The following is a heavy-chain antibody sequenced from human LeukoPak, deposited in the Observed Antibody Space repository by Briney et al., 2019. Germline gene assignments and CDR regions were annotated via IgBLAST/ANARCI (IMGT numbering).Heavy chain of an antibody. D-gene: IGHD3-22*01. Sequence: SETLFLTRSVSVGSISSSSYYWGWIRQPPGKGLEWIGSIYYSGSTYYNPSLKSRVTKSVDTSKNQFSLKLSSVTAADTAVYYCARGTSTFSYYYDSSGLGYYYYYMDVWGKGTTVSVSS. CDR2: IYYSGST. CDR1: VGSISSSSYY. CDR3: ARGTSTFSYYYDSSGLGYYYYYMDV. V-gene: IGHV4-39*07. J-gene: IGHJ6*03.